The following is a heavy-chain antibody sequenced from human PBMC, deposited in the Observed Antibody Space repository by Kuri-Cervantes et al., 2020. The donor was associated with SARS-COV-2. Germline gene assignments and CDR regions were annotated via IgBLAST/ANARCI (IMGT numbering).Heavy chain of an antibody. D-gene: IGHD3-3*01. CDR2: ISSNGGST. J-gene: IGHJ6*02. Sequence: GESLKISCSASGFTFSSYAMHWVCQAPGKGLEYVSAISSNGGSTYYADSVKGRFTISRDNSKNTLYLQMSSLRAEDTAVYYCVKVTTYYDFWSGYSYGMDVWGQGTTVTVSS. CDR1: GFTFSSYA. CDR3: VKVTTYYDFWSGYSYGMDV. V-gene: IGHV3-64D*08.